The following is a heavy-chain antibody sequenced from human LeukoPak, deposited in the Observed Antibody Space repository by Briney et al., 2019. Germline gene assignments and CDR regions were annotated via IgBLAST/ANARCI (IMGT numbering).Heavy chain of an antibody. D-gene: IGHD5-12*01. CDR1: GVSINNYY. J-gene: IGHJ3*02. V-gene: IGHV4-59*01. CDR3: ARSRGYSGYAYDAFDI. Sequence: PSGTLSLTCSVSGVSINNYYWSWIREPPGRGLEWIGYVYYSGSTNYNPSLKGRVTISVDTSKNQFSLKLSSVTAADTAVYYCARSRGYSGYAYDAFDIWGQGTMVTVSS. CDR2: VYYSGST.